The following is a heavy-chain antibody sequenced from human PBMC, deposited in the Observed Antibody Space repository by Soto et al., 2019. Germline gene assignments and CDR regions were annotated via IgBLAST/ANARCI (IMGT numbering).Heavy chain of an antibody. V-gene: IGHV2-5*02. CDR3: AHRATMTIFGLIIDNGIWFDP. D-gene: IGHD3-3*01. Sequence: QINLIESGPTLVKPTQTLTLTCTFSGFSLSTSGAAVGWVRQPPGRALEWLALIYWDGDKRYNASLGNRLTITKATSMNQVVPTLTNVDPADTATYYCAHRATMTIFGLIIDNGIWFDPWGQGTRVIVSS. CDR1: GFSLSTSGAA. CDR2: IYWDGDK. J-gene: IGHJ5*02.